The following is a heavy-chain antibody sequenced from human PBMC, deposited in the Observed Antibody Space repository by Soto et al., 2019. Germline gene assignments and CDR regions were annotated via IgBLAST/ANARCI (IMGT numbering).Heavy chain of an antibody. J-gene: IGHJ4*02. CDR2: ISGSGGST. D-gene: IGHD3-10*01. CDR1: GFTFSSYA. CDR3: ANDYGSGRGSLFDY. V-gene: IGHV3-23*01. Sequence: EVQLLESGGGLVQPGGSLRLSCAASGFTFSSYAMSWVRQAPGKGLEWVSAISGSGGSTYYADSVKGRFTISRDNSKNTLYLQMNSLRAEDTALYYCANDYGSGRGSLFDYWGQGTLVTVSS.